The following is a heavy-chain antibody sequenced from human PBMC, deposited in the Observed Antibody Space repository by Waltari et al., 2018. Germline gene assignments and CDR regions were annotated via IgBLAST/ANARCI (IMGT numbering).Heavy chain of an antibody. V-gene: IGHV3-48*02. J-gene: IGHJ4*02. D-gene: IGHD6-6*01. CDR3: ARDPCGVTAARPDY. Sequence: EVYLVESGGALVQPGGSLRLSCAASGFTFSSYGMTWVRQAPGKGWEWVSYISSSSSTKYSADPVKGRFTISRDNAKNSLYLQMNSRRDEDTAVYYCARDPCGVTAARPDYWGQGTLVTVSS. CDR1: GFTFSSYG. CDR2: ISSSSSTK.